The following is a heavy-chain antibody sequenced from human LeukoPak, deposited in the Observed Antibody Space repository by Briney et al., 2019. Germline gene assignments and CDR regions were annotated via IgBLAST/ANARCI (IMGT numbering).Heavy chain of an antibody. J-gene: IGHJ4*02. CDR3: ARATITPKSPFRY. CDR2: INPSGGST. CDR1: GYTFTSYY. Sequence: ASVKVSCKASGYTFTSYYMHWVRQAPGQGLEWMGIINPSGGSTSYAQKFQGRVTMTRDTSTSTVYMELSILRSEDTAVYHCARATITPKSPFRYWGQGTLVTVSS. D-gene: IGHD1-20*01. V-gene: IGHV1-46*01.